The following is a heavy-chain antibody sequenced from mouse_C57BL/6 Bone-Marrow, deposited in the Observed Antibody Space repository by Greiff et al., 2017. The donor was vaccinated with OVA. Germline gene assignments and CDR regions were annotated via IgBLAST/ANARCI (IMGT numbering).Heavy chain of an antibody. V-gene: IGHV1-26*01. CDR3: ARSPYGSSLYYAMDY. CDR2: INPNNGGT. CDR1: GYTFTDYY. J-gene: IGHJ4*01. D-gene: IGHD1-1*01. Sequence: EVQLQQSGPELVKPGASVKISCKASGYTFTDYYMNWVKQSHGKSLEWIGDINPNNGGTSYNQKFKGKATLTVDKSSSTAYMERRSLTSEDSAVYYCARSPYGSSLYYAMDYWGQGTSVTVSS.